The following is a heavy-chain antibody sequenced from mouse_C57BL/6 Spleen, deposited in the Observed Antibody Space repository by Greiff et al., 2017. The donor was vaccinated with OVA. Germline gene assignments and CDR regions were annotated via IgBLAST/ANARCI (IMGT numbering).Heavy chain of an antibody. V-gene: IGHV1-50*01. CDR3: ARKAQAGFAY. CDR1: GYTFTSYW. J-gene: IGHJ3*01. Sequence: QVQLQQPGAELVKPGASVKLSCKASGYTFTSYWMQWVKQRPGQGLEWIGAIDPSDSYTNYNKKFKGKATLTVDTSSSTAYMQLSSLTSEDSAVYYCARKAQAGFAYWGQGTLVTVSA. D-gene: IGHD3-2*02. CDR2: IDPSDSYT.